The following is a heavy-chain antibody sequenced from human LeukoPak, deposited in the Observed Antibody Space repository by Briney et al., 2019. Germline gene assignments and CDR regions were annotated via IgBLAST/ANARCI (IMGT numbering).Heavy chain of an antibody. CDR1: GGSVSSASYY. Sequence: SETLSLTCTVSGGSVSSASYYWSWIRQPPGKGLEWIGYIYYSGSTKYNPSLKSRVTISVDTSKNQFSLKLSSVTAADTAVYYCARGARAGYNLEPFDYWGQGTLVTVSS. CDR3: ARGARAGYNLEPFDY. D-gene: IGHD5-24*01. CDR2: IYYSGST. J-gene: IGHJ4*02. V-gene: IGHV4-61*01.